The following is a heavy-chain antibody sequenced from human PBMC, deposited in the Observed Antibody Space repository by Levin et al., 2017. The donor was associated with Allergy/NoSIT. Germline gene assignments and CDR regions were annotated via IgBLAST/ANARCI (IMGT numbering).Heavy chain of an antibody. CDR1: GFTFSDYY. Sequence: GESLKISCAASGFTFSDYYMSWIRQAPGKGLEWVSYISTSGSTIYYADSVKGRFTISRDNAKNSLYLQMNSLRAEDTAVYYCARGYTWTLYWLDPWGQGTLVTVSS. V-gene: IGHV3-11*01. CDR2: ISTSGSTI. J-gene: IGHJ5*02. CDR3: ARGYTWTLYWLDP. D-gene: IGHD5-12*01.